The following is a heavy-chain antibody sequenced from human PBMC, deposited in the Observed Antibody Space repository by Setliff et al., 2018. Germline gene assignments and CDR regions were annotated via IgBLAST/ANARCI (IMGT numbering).Heavy chain of an antibody. CDR2: INAGNGNT. CDR1: GYTFTSYA. J-gene: IGHJ5*02. CDR3: ARVAGRGGFDP. Sequence: ASVKVSCKASGYTFTSYAMNWVRQAPGQRLEWMGWINAGNGNTKYSQKFQGRVTVTRDTSASTAYMELSSLRSEDTAVYYCARVAGRGGFDPWGQGTLVTVSS. D-gene: IGHD6-19*01. V-gene: IGHV1-3*01.